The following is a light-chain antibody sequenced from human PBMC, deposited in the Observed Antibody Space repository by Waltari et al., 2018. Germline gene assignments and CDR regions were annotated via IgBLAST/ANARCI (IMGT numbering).Light chain of an antibody. V-gene: IGLV2-14*03. Sequence: QSALTQPASVSGSPGQSITNSCTGTSSDVGGYDYVSWYQQHPGKATKPILYDVSNRPLAVSHRFSGSKSGNTASRTISGLQADDEAEYYCGSYTSSTTLAFGTGTKVTVL. CDR2: DVS. J-gene: IGLJ1*01. CDR1: SSDVGGYDY. CDR3: GSYTSSTTLA.